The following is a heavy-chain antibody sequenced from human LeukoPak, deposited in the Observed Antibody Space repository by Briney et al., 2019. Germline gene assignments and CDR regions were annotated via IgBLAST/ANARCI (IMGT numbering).Heavy chain of an antibody. CDR2: INPNSGGT. Sequence: GGSVKVSCKASGYTFTGYYMHWVRQAPGQGLEWMGRINPNSGGTNYAQKFQGRVTMTRDTSISTAYMELSRLRSDDTAVYYCARPYYDWSNEFYPWGQGTLVTVSS. D-gene: IGHD3-22*01. CDR3: ARPYYDWSNEFYP. J-gene: IGHJ5*02. V-gene: IGHV1-2*06. CDR1: GYTFTGYY.